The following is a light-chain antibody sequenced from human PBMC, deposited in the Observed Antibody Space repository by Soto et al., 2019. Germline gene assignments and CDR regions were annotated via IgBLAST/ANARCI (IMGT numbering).Light chain of an antibody. V-gene: IGLV2-14*01. CDR2: EVS. J-gene: IGLJ2*01. Sequence: QSVLTQPASVSGSPGQSITISCTGTSSDVGGYSYVSWYQQHPGKASKLMIYEVSNRPSGVSNRFSGSKSGNTASLTISGLQAEDEADYSCSSFSSSSTLVVFGGGTKLTVL. CDR3: SSFSSSSTLVV. CDR1: SSDVGGYSY.